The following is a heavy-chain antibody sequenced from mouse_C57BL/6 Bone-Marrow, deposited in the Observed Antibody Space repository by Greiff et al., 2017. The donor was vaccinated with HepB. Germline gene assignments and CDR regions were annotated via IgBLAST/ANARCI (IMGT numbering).Heavy chain of an antibody. CDR2: INPSNGGT. J-gene: IGHJ4*01. V-gene: IGHV1-53*01. CDR1: GYTFTSYW. Sequence: VQLQQPGTELVKPGASVKLSCKASGYTFTSYWMHWVKQRPGQGLEWIGNINPSNGGTNYNEKFKSKATLTVDKSSSTAYMQLSSLTSEDSAVYYCAIYDYDGRVYYAMDYWGQGTSVTVSS. D-gene: IGHD2-4*01. CDR3: AIYDYDGRVYYAMDY.